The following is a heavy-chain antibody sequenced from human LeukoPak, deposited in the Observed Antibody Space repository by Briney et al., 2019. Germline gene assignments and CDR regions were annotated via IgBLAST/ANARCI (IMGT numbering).Heavy chain of an antibody. V-gene: IGHV1-8*01. CDR3: ASARYYDIFTGLYYFDY. D-gene: IGHD3-9*01. Sequence: ASVKVSCKASGYTFTSYDINWVRQATGQGVEWMGWRNPNSGNAGNAKKSQPSITITSSTSLSTAYMELSSLISDNTAVYYCASARYYDIFTGLYYFDYWGQGTPVTVSS. J-gene: IGHJ4*02. CDR1: GYTFTSYD. CDR2: RNPNSGNA.